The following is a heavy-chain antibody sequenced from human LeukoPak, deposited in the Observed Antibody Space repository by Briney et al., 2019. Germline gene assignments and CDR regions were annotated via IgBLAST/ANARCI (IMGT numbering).Heavy chain of an antibody. CDR3: ATRRGEN. J-gene: IGHJ4*02. Sequence: GGSLRLSCAASGFTFSTYWMSWVRQAPGKGLEWVALIKEVDSDTYYMDSVRSRFTIFRDNADNSLYLQMNSLRGDDTAVYYCATRRGENWGQGTLVTVSS. CDR2: IKEVDSDT. CDR1: GFTFSTYW. V-gene: IGHV3-7*01.